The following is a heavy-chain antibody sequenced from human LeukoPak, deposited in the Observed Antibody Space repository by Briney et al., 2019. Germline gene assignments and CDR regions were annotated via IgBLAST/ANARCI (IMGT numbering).Heavy chain of an antibody. CDR1: GFTVSSNY. CDR2: IYSGGST. J-gene: IGHJ4*02. Sequence: PGGSLRLSCAASGFTVSSNYMSWVRQAPGKXLEWVSVIYSGGSTYYADSVKGRFTISRDNSKNTLYLQMNSLRAEDTAVYYCARIFSGSYFYWGQGTLVTVSS. D-gene: IGHD1-26*01. CDR3: ARIFSGSYFY. V-gene: IGHV3-66*01.